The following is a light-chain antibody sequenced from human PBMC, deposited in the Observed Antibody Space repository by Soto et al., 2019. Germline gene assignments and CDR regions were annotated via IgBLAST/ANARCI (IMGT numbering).Light chain of an antibody. CDR2: GAS. V-gene: IGKV3-20*01. CDR3: QQYGSSPPRT. J-gene: IGKJ1*01. Sequence: EIVLTQSPGILSLSPGERATLSCRASQSVSNDFLAWYQQKPGQAPRLLIYGASTRATDVPDRFSDSGSGADFTLSISRLEPEDFAVYDCQQYGSSPPRTFGQGTKVEMK. CDR1: QSVSNDF.